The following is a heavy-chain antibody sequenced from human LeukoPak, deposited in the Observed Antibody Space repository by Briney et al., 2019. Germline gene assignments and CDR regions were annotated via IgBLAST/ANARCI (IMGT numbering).Heavy chain of an antibody. J-gene: IGHJ4*02. CDR2: ISAYNGNT. D-gene: IGHD3-3*01. V-gene: IGHV1-18*04. CDR1: GYTFTGYY. CDR3: ARDGKFGDFWSE. Sequence: ASVKVSCKASGYTFTGYYMHWVRQAPGQGLEWMGWISAYNGNTNYAQKLQGRVTMTTDTSTSTAYMELRSLRSDDTAVYYCARDGKFGDFWSEWGQGTLVTVSS.